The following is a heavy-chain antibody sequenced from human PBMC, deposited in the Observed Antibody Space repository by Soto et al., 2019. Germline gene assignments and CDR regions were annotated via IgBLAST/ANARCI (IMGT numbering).Heavy chain of an antibody. CDR2: ISSSSTYI. CDR3: ARGFPYYDSSGYYYFSAFDI. D-gene: IGHD3-22*01. Sequence: GGSLRLSCAASGFTFNTYSMNWVRQAPGKGLEWVSSISSSSTYIYYADSVKGRFTISRDNSKNTLYLQMNSLRAEDTAVYYCARGFPYYDSSGYYYFSAFDIWGQGTMVTVSS. J-gene: IGHJ3*02. V-gene: IGHV3-21*04. CDR1: GFTFNTYS.